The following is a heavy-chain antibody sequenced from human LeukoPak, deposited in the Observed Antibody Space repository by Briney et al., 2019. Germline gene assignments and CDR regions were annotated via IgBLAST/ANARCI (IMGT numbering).Heavy chain of an antibody. D-gene: IGHD6-19*01. Sequence: PSETLSLTCTVSGGSISSYYWSWIRQPAGKGLEWIGEINHSGSTNYNPSLKSRVTISVDTSKNQFSLKLSSVTAADTAVYYCARHVTWRVLLRGFDYWGQGTLVTVSS. CDR3: ARHVTWRVLLRGFDY. V-gene: IGHV4-34*01. J-gene: IGHJ4*02. CDR2: INHSGST. CDR1: GGSISSYY.